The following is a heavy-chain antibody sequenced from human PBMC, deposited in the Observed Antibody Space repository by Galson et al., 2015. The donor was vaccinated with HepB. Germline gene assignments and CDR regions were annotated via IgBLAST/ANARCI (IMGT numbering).Heavy chain of an antibody. V-gene: IGHV3-11*01. CDR1: GFTFSDYY. CDR3: ARVLRWLQLADY. Sequence: SLRLSCAASGFTFSDYYMSWIRQAPGKGLEWVSYISSSGSTIYYADSVKGRFTISGDNAKNSLYLQMNSLRAEDTAVYYCARVLRWLQLADYWGQGTLVTVSS. J-gene: IGHJ4*02. D-gene: IGHD5-24*01. CDR2: ISSSGSTI.